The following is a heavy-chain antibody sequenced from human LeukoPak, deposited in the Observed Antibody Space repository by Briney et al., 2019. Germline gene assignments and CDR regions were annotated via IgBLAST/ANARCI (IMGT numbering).Heavy chain of an antibody. V-gene: IGHV3-20*04. CDR1: GFTFEDYG. CDR2: INWNGGST. CDR3: ARDFRLRRPNGFDI. Sequence: GGSLRLSCAASGFTFEDYGMSWVRQAPGKGLEWVSGINWNGGSTGYADSVKGRFTISRDNAKNSLYLQMNSLRAEDTALYYCARDFRLRRPNGFDIWGQGTMVTVSS. D-gene: IGHD5-12*01. J-gene: IGHJ3*02.